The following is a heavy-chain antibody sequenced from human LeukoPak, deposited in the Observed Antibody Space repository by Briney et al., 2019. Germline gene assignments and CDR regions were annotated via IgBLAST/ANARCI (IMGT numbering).Heavy chain of an antibody. CDR3: ARTPRETSYYYDSSGYSYYYYYGMDV. CDR2: ISSSSSYI. CDR1: GFTFSSYS. J-gene: IGHJ6*02. V-gene: IGHV3-21*01. Sequence: PGGSLRLSCAASGFTFSSYSMNWVRQAPGKGLEWVSYISSSSSYIYYADSVKGRFTISRDNAKNSLYLQMNSLRAEDTAVYYCARTPRETSYYYDSSGYSYYYYYGMDVWGQGTTVTVSS. D-gene: IGHD3-22*01.